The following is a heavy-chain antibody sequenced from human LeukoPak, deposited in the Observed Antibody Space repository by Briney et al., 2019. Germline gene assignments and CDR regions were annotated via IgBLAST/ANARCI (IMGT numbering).Heavy chain of an antibody. CDR2: ISSTGGTT. J-gene: IGHJ4*02. D-gene: IGHD3-22*01. Sequence: GGTLRLSCAASGITFSSYGMSWVRQAPGKGLEWVSSISSTGGTTYYADSVKGRFTISRDNAKNSLYLQMNSLRAEDTAVYYCARDQAVSYYWGQGTLVTVSS. CDR3: ARDQAVSYY. CDR1: GITFSSYG. V-gene: IGHV3-23*01.